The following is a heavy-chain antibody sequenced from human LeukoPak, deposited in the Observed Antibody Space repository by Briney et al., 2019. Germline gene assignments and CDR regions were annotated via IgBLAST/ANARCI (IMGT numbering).Heavy chain of an antibody. Sequence: SVKVSCKXSGFTFTSSAMQWVRQARGQRLEWRVWIVVGSGNTNYTQKFQERVTITRDMSTSTASMELTSLRSEDPAVYYCAAAPGIAVAGTLAFDIWGQGTMVTVSS. CDR1: GFTFTSSA. CDR2: IVVGSGNT. D-gene: IGHD6-19*01. CDR3: AAAPGIAVAGTLAFDI. V-gene: IGHV1-58*02. J-gene: IGHJ3*02.